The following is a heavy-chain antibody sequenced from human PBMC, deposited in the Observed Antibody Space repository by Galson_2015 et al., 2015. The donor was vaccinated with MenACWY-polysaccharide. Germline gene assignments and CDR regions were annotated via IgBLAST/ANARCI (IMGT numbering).Heavy chain of an antibody. V-gene: IGHV6-1*01. CDR1: GDSVSGNSVA. J-gene: IGHJ4*02. Sequence: CAISGDSVSGNSVAWNWIRQSPSRGLEWLGRTYFRSKWYSDYAESVKSRISINADTSKNQFSLQLNSVTPEDTAVYYCARGLAVTGYYFDHWGQGTLVTVSS. CDR2: TYFRSKWYS. D-gene: IGHD6-19*01. CDR3: ARGLAVTGYYFDH.